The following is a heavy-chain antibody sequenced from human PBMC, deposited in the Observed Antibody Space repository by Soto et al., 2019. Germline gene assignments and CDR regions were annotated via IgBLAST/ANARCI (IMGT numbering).Heavy chain of an antibody. CDR1: GFTFSSYA. Sequence: EVQLLESGGGLVQPGGSLRLSCAASGFTFSSYAMSWVRQAPGKGLEWVSAISGSGGTTYYAESVKGRFTFSRDNSANTTYLQMNSLRAADTAVYYCAKPANGWFSAFDIWGQGTMVTVSS. CDR3: AKPANGWFSAFDI. D-gene: IGHD6-19*01. CDR2: ISGSGGTT. J-gene: IGHJ3*02. V-gene: IGHV3-23*01.